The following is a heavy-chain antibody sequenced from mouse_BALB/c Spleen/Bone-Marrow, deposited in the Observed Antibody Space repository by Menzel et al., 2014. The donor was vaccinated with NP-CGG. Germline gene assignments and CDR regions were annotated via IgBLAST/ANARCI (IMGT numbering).Heavy chain of an antibody. CDR3: SRLGYYGGFAY. Sequence: DVHLVESGGGLVQPGGSLKLSRAASGFDFSRYWMSWVRQAPGKGLEWIGEINPDSNTINYTPSLKDKFIISRDNAKNTLYLQMSKVRSEDTALYYCSRLGYYGGFAYWGQGTLVSVSA. CDR1: GFDFSRYW. V-gene: IGHV4-1*02. J-gene: IGHJ3*01. CDR2: INPDSNTI. D-gene: IGHD2-3*01.